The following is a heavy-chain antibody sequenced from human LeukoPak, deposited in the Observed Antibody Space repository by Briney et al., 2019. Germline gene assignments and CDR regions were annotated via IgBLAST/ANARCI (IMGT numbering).Heavy chain of an antibody. Sequence: SEKVSCKACGGTFSSYAISWVRQAPGRGLEWMGGIIPIVGTANNAQKFQGRVTITTDESTSTAYMELSSLGSEDTAVYYCARESVRIAAAERGYFHYWGQGTLVTVSS. CDR2: IIPIVGTA. J-gene: IGHJ4*02. V-gene: IGHV1-69*05. CDR1: GGTFSSYA. CDR3: ARESVRIAAAERGYFHY. D-gene: IGHD6-13*01.